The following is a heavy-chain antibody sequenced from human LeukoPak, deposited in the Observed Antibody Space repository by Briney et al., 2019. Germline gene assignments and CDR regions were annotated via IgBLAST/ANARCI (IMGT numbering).Heavy chain of an antibody. CDR1: GFTFENYL. CDR2: INAVGLST. J-gene: IGHJ3*02. CDR3: AKDPYYDFWSGYFRNDAFDI. D-gene: IGHD3-3*01. V-gene: IGHV3-23*01. Sequence: GGSLRLSCAASGFTFENYLMTWVRQAPGKEPEWVSSINAVGLSTSYVDSVKGRFTTSRDNSKATLFLQMNSLRAEDTAVYYCAKDPYYDFWSGYFRNDAFDIWGQGTMVTVSS.